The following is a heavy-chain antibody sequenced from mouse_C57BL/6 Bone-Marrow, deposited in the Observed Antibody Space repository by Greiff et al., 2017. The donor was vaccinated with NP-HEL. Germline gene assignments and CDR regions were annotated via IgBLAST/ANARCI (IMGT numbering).Heavy chain of an antibody. Sequence: VQLQQSGPELVKPGASVKISCKASRYTFTDYYMNWVKQSHGKSLEWIGDINPNNGGTSYNQKFKGKATLTVDKSSSTAYMELRSLTSEDSAVYYCATPQATRYYAMDYWGQGTSVTVSS. CDR2: INPNNGGT. V-gene: IGHV1-26*01. J-gene: IGHJ4*01. D-gene: IGHD3-2*02. CDR1: RYTFTDYY. CDR3: ATPQATRYYAMDY.